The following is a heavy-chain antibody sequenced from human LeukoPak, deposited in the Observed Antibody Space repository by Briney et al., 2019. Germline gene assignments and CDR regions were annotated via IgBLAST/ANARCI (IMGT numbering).Heavy chain of an antibody. CDR2: IHHDGSGT. Sequence: GGSLRLSCSASGFTFGTYSMHWLRQTPGKGLEFVSAIHHDGSGTFYADSVKGRFIISRDNSKNTLYLQMSSLRAEDTAVYYCVKDPFFYSGSDVWGQGTTVTVPS. CDR3: VKDPFFYSGSDV. J-gene: IGHJ6*02. D-gene: IGHD3-3*02. V-gene: IGHV3-64D*09. CDR1: GFTFGTYS.